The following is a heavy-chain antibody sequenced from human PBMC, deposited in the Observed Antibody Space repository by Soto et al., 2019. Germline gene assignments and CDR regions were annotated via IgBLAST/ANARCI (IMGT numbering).Heavy chain of an antibody. CDR3: AREGDYRTWFEP. Sequence: TLSLTCTVSGESIATGAFYWSWIRLQSGKGPEWIGSIFYAGDTYYNPSLKSRVEISLDGSQNQFSLNLRSVTAADTAVYYCAREGDYRTWFEPWGPGTLVTVSS. CDR2: IFYAGDT. J-gene: IGHJ5*02. D-gene: IGHD4-17*01. V-gene: IGHV4-31*03. CDR1: GESIATGAFY.